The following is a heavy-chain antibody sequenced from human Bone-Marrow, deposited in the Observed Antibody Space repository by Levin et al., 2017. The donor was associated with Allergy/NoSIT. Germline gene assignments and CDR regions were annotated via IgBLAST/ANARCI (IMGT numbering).Heavy chain of an antibody. CDR2: INPNSGGT. CDR1: GYTFTGYY. J-gene: IGHJ3*02. D-gene: IGHD2-15*01. V-gene: IGHV1-2*06. Sequence: EASMKVSCKASGYTFTGYYMHWVRQAPGQGLEWMGRINPNSGGTNYAQKFQGRVTMTRDTSISTAYMELSRLRSDDTAVYYCARDHSGGKLVTCGIWGQGTMVTVSS. CDR3: ARDHSGGKLVTCGI.